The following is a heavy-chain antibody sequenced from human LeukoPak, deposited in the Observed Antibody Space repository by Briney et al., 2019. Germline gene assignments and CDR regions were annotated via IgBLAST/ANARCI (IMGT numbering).Heavy chain of an antibody. Sequence: SETLSLICTVSGYSISSGYYWGWIRQPPGKGLEWIGSIYHSGSTYYNPSLKSRVTISVDTSKNQFSLKLSSVTAADTAVYYCAREFVVVPAADSQDNWFDPWGQGTLVTVSS. CDR3: AREFVVVPAADSQDNWFDP. CDR1: GYSISSGYY. D-gene: IGHD2-2*01. V-gene: IGHV4-38-2*02. CDR2: IYHSGST. J-gene: IGHJ5*02.